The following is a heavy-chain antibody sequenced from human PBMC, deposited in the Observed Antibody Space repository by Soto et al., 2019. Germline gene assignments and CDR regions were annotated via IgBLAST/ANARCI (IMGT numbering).Heavy chain of an antibody. CDR2: IYYSGST. Sequence: SETLSLTCTVSGGSISSSSYYWGWIRQPPGKGLEWIGSIYYSGSTYYNPSLKSRVTISIDTSKNQFSLKLSSVTAADTAVYYCARSERFLEWTHFDYWGQGTLVTVSS. V-gene: IGHV4-39*01. CDR1: GGSISSSSYY. J-gene: IGHJ4*02. D-gene: IGHD3-3*01. CDR3: ARSERFLEWTHFDY.